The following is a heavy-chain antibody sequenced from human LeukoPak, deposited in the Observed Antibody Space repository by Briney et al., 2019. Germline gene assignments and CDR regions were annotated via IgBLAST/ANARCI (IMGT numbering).Heavy chain of an antibody. CDR3: VRDRGWLSNPGYFDY. D-gene: IGHD3-22*01. CDR1: GFTFSNFA. Sequence: GGSLRLSCSASGFTFSNFAMSWVRQAPGKGLEWVSGISGSGIRTFSADSVKGRFTISRDNAKKSLYLQMNSLRAEDTAVYYCVRDRGWLSNPGYFDYWGRGTPVTVSS. J-gene: IGHJ4*02. CDR2: ISGSGIRT. V-gene: IGHV3-23*01.